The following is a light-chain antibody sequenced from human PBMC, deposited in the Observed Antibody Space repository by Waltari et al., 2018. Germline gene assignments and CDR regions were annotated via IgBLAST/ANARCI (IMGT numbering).Light chain of an antibody. Sequence: DIQMTQFPATLSASVGDRVMITCRASQSISDWLAWFQQKPGKAPKLLIYKASTLHTGVPSRFSGSGSGSEFTLTINSLQADDFATYFCQQYDAYPYTFGQGTKLEI. CDR3: QQYDAYPYT. V-gene: IGKV1-5*03. J-gene: IGKJ2*01. CDR1: QSISDW. CDR2: KAS.